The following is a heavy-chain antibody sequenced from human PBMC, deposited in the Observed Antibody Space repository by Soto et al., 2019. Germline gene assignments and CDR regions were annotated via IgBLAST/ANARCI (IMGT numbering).Heavy chain of an antibody. CDR1: GGSFSGYY. J-gene: IGHJ5*02. V-gene: IGHV4-34*01. CDR2: INHSGST. Sequence: PAETLSLTCAGDGGSFSGYYGSWIRQPPGKGLEWIGEINHSGSTNYNPSLKSRVTISVDTSKNQFSLKLSSVPAAAPAVYYCAIVVLPLGFDPWGQGTLVTVSS. CDR3: AIVVLPLGFDP. D-gene: IGHD3-10*01.